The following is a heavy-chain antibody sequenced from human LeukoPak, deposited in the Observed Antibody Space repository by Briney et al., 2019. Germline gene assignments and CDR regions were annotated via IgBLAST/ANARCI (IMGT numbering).Heavy chain of an antibody. D-gene: IGHD4-17*01. V-gene: IGHV4-34*01. CDR2: INHSGST. CDR1: GGSFSGYY. CDR3: ARHYGDYAGFFDY. Sequence: PSETLSLTCAVYGGSFSGYYWSWIRQPPGKGLEWIGEINHSGSTNYNPSLKSRVTISVDTSKNQFSLNLSSVTAADTAVYYCARHYGDYAGFFDYWGQGTLVTVSS. J-gene: IGHJ4*02.